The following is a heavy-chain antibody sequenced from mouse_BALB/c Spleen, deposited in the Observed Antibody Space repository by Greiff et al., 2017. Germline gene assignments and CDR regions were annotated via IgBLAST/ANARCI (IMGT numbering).Heavy chain of an antibody. CDR2: IDPYYGGT. D-gene: IGHD1-1*01. CDR3: ARMGYYGSSLDY. V-gene: IGHV1-39*01. J-gene: IGHJ2*01. Sequence: EVQGVESGPELEKPGASVKISCKASGYSFTGYNMNWVKQSNGKSLEWIGNIDPYYGGTSYNQKFKGKATLTVDKSSSTAYMQLKSLTSEDSAVYYCARMGYYGSSLDYWGQGTTLTVSS. CDR1: GYSFTGYN.